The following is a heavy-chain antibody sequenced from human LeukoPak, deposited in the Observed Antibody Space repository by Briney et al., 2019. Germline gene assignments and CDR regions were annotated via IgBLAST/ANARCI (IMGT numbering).Heavy chain of an antibody. Sequence: GGSLRLSCAASGFTFSTYWMRWVRQTPGKGLVWVSRLNPDGGATNYADSVKGRFTISRDNAKNTLYLQMNSLRPEDTAMYYCARDFKRAPYSATGYSFDYWGQGALVTVSS. V-gene: IGHV3-74*01. CDR2: LNPDGGAT. CDR3: ARDFKRAPYSATGYSFDY. CDR1: GFTFSTYW. J-gene: IGHJ4*02. D-gene: IGHD5-12*01.